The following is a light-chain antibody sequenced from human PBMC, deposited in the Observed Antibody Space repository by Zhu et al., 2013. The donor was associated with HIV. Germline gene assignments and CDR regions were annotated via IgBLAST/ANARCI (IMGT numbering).Light chain of an antibody. J-gene: IGKJ1*01. Sequence: DIQMTQSPSTLSASVGDRVTITCRASQSVETWLAWYQQRPGQAPKLLMYKSSNLQSGVPPRFLGSGSGTDFALTISGLQPEDFATYYCQQYSNYPWTFGRGTRV. CDR1: QSVETW. CDR2: KSS. V-gene: IGKV1-5*03. CDR3: QQYSNYPWT.